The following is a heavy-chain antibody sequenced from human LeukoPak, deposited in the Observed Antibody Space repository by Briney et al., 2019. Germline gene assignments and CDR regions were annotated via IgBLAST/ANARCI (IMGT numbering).Heavy chain of an antibody. CDR2: ISGSGGST. Sequence: GGSPRLSCAASGFTFSSYAMSWVRQAPGKGLEWVSAISGSGGSTYYADSVKGRFTISRDNSKNTLYLQMNSLRAEDTAVYYCAPFTMVRGAAFDYWGQGTLVTVSS. CDR3: APFTMVRGAAFDY. CDR1: GFTFSSYA. D-gene: IGHD3-10*01. J-gene: IGHJ4*02. V-gene: IGHV3-23*01.